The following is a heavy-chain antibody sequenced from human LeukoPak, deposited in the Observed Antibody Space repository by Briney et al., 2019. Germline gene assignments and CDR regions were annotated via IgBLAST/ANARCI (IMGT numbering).Heavy chain of an antibody. Sequence: ASVKVSCKASGYSFTSYGISWVRQAPGQGLEWMGWISVYNGNTNYAQNLQGRVTMTTDTTTSTAYMELRSLRSDDTAVYYCAREGIVGASGDFWGQGTLVTVPS. CDR2: ISVYNGNT. CDR3: AREGIVGASGDF. D-gene: IGHD1-26*01. V-gene: IGHV1-18*01. J-gene: IGHJ4*02. CDR1: GYSFTSYG.